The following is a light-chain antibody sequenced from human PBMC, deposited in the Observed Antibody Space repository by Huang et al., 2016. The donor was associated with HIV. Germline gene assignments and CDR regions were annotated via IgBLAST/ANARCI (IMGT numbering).Light chain of an antibody. Sequence: EILMTQSPATLSVSPGGEATLSCRASQSVSSNLAWYQQKPGQAPRLLIYDASTRATGVPARFSGSGSGTEFTLTISSLQSEDFAVYYWQQYNNWPRTFGQGTKVEIK. CDR2: DAS. CDR1: QSVSSN. CDR3: QQYNNWPRT. J-gene: IGKJ1*01. V-gene: IGKV3-15*01.